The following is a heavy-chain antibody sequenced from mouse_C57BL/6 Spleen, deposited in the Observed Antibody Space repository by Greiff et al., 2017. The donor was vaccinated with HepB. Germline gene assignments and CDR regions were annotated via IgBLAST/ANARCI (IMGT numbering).Heavy chain of an antibody. CDR1: GYTFTDYN. J-gene: IGHJ3*01. D-gene: IGHD2-5*01. Sequence: VQLQQSGPELVKPGASVKIPCKASGYTFTDYNMDWVKQSHGKSLEWIGDINPNNGGTIYNQKFKGKATLTVDKSSSTAYIELRSLTSEDTAVYYCARSDYYSNYGGFAYWGQGTLVTVSA. CDR2: INPNNGGT. CDR3: ARSDYYSNYGGFAY. V-gene: IGHV1-18*01.